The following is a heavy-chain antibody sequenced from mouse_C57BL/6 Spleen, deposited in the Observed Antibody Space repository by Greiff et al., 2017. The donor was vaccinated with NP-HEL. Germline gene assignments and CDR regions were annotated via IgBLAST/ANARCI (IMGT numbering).Heavy chain of an antibody. V-gene: IGHV1-72*01. Sequence: QVQLQQPGAELVKPGASVKLSCKASGYTFTSYWMHWVKQRPGRGLEWIGRIDPNSGGTKYNEKFKSKATLTVDKPSSTAYMQLSSLTSEDSAVYYCARGHLDSSGYVVLYFDYWGQGTTLTVSS. CDR2: IDPNSGGT. J-gene: IGHJ2*01. CDR1: GYTFTSYW. CDR3: ARGHLDSSGYVVLYFDY. D-gene: IGHD3-2*02.